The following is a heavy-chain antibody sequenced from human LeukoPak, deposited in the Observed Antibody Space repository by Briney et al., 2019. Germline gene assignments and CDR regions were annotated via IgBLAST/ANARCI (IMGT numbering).Heavy chain of an antibody. CDR1: GFTFSSYG. J-gene: IGHJ6*03. CDR3: AKVGDTAMVRGYYYYMDV. CDR2: ISGSGGST. V-gene: IGHV3-23*01. Sequence: GGSLRLSCAASGFTFSSYGMSWVRQAPGKGLEWVSAISGSGGSTYYADSVKGRFTISRDNSKNTLYLQMNSLRAEDTAVYYCAKVGDTAMVRGYYYYMDVWGKGTTVTISS. D-gene: IGHD5-18*01.